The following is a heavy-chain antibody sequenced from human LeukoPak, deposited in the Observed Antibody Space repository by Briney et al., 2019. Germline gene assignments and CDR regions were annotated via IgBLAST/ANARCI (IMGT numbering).Heavy chain of an antibody. CDR3: ASRTRFGELRFDY. CDR2: IYYTGST. Sequence: SETLSLTCTVSGGSISTSSYYWGWIRQPSGKGLEWIGSIYYTGSTYYNPSLNSRVTVSVDTSKNQFSLKLSSVTAADTAMYYCASRTRFGELRFDYWGQGTLVTVSS. V-gene: IGHV4-39*01. D-gene: IGHD3-10*01. J-gene: IGHJ4*02. CDR1: GGSISTSSYY.